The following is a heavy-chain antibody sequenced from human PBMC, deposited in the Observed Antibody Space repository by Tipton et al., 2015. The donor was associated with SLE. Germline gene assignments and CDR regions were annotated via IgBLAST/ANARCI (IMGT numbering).Heavy chain of an antibody. D-gene: IGHD3-3*01. Sequence: QLVQSGPEVKKPGASVKVSCKASGYTFTSYGISWVRQAPGQGLEWMGWISAYNGNTNYAKKLQGRVTMTTYTSTGTAFMELRSLISNCTAVYYCARAVEWLLELAQYNWFDPWGQGTLVTVSS. J-gene: IGHJ5*02. CDR3: ARAVEWLLELAQYNWFDP. CDR1: GYTFTSYG. V-gene: IGHV1-18*01. CDR2: ISAYNGNT.